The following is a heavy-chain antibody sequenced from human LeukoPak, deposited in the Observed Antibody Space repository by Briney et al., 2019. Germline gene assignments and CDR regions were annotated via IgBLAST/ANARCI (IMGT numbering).Heavy chain of an antibody. V-gene: IGHV5-51*01. Sequence: GESLKISCKGSGYSFTSYWIGWVRQMPGKGLEWMGIIYPGDSDTRYSPSFQGQVTIPDDKSISTAYLQWSSVKASDTAIYYCARHERKEGITIIGVVTVYKWFDPGGQGTLVTVSS. CDR2: IYPGDSDT. D-gene: IGHD3-3*01. CDR1: GYSFTSYW. J-gene: IGHJ5*02. CDR3: ARHERKEGITIIGVVTVYKWFDP.